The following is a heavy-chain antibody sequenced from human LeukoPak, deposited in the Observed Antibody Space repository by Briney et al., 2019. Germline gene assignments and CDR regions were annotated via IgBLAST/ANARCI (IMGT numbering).Heavy chain of an antibody. CDR3: ARGYCSGGSCYPAEYFQH. CDR1: GGSFSGYY. CDR2: INHSGST. D-gene: IGHD2-15*01. Sequence: SETLSRTCAGYGGSFSGYYWSWIRQPPGKGLEWIGEINHSGSTNYNPSLKSRVTISVDTSKNQFSLKLSSVTAADTAVYYCARGYCSGGSCYPAEYFQHWGQGTLVTVSS. V-gene: IGHV4-34*01. J-gene: IGHJ1*01.